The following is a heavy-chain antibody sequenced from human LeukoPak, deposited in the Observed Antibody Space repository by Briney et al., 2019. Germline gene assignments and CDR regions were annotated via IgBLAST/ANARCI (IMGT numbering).Heavy chain of an antibody. J-gene: IGHJ4*02. V-gene: IGHV3-7*04. Sequence: PGGSLRLSCAASGFTFSNYWMSWVRQAPGKGLEWVANINQDGSEKSYVDSVEGRFTISRDNAKKSLYLHVNSLRAEDPAVYYCARDIYGGHDYWGQGTLLTVSS. CDR3: ARDIYGGHDY. CDR1: GFTFSNYW. D-gene: IGHD2-21*01. CDR2: INQDGSEK.